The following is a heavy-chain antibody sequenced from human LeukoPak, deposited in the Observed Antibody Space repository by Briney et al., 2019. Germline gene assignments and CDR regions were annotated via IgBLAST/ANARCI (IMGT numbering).Heavy chain of an antibody. CDR1: GYSFTNYW. Sequence: GESLKISCKGSGYSFTNYWIGWVRQMSGKGLEWMGIIYPGDSDNRYSPSFQGQATISADKSISTAYLQWSSLKASDTAMYYCARLETPLNPDYWGQGTLVTVSS. D-gene: IGHD1-1*01. J-gene: IGHJ4*02. V-gene: IGHV5-51*01. CDR3: ARLETPLNPDY. CDR2: IYPGDSDN.